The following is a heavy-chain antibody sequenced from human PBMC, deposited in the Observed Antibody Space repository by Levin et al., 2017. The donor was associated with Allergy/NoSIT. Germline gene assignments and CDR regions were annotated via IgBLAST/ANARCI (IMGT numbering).Heavy chain of an antibody. CDR3: AKIVRSGRSRGYYYYGMDV. CDR1: GFTFSSYG. Sequence: PGGSLRLSCAASGFTFSSYGMHWVRQAPGKGLEWVAVISYDGSNKYYADSVKGRFTISRDNSKNTLYLQMNSLRAEDTAVYYCAKIVRSGRSRGYYYYGMDVWGQGTTVTVSS. V-gene: IGHV3-30*18. D-gene: IGHD6-19*01. CDR2: ISYDGSNK. J-gene: IGHJ6*02.